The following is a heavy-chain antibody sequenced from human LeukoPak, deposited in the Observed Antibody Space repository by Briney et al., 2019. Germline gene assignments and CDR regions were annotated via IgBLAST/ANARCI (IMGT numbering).Heavy chain of an antibody. Sequence: PSETLSLTCAVSGGSISSSNWWSWVRQPPGKGLEWIGEIYHSGSTNYNPSLKSRVTISVDKSKNQFSLKLSSVTAADTAVYYCARMYYDISMYYFDYWGQGTLVTVSS. J-gene: IGHJ4*02. CDR1: GGSISSSNW. V-gene: IGHV4-4*02. CDR3: ARMYYDISMYYFDY. D-gene: IGHD3-9*01. CDR2: IYHSGST.